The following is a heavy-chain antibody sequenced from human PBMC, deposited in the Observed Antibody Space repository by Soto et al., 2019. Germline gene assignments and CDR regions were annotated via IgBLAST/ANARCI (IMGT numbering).Heavy chain of an antibody. J-gene: IGHJ3*02. V-gene: IGHV1-18*01. CDR1: GYTFTSYG. CDR3: AIDSSGYYAFDI. D-gene: IGHD3-22*01. CDR2: ISAYNGNT. Sequence: ASVKVSCKASGYTFTSYGISWVRQAPGQGLEWMGWISAYNGNTNYAQKLQGRVTMTTDTSTSTAYMELRSLRSDDTAVYYCAIDSSGYYAFDIWGQGTMVTVSS.